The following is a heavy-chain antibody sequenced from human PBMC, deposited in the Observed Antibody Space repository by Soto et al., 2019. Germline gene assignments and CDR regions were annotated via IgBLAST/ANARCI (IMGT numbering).Heavy chain of an antibody. J-gene: IGHJ5*02. D-gene: IGHD1-1*01. CDR1: GGSISSYY. CDR3: ARRITTGSPGFDP. Sequence: PSDTLSLTCTVSGGSISSYYWSWIRQPPGKGLEWIGYIYYSGSTNYNPSLKSRVTISVDTSKNQFSLKLSSVTAADTAVYYCARRITTGSPGFDPWGQGTMVTVSS. CDR2: IYYSGST. V-gene: IGHV4-59*08.